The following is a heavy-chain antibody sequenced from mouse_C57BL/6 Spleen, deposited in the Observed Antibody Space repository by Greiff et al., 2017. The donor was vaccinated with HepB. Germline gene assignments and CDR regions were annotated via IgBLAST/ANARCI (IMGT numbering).Heavy chain of an antibody. CDR3: ARRDDYYGLGDYFDS. Sequence: QVTLKESGPGILQSSQTLSLTCSFSGFSLSTSGMGVSWIRQPSGKGLEWLAHIYWDDDKRYNPSLKSRLTISKETSRNQVFLKITSVDTADTATYYCARRDDYYGLGDYFDSWGQGTTLTVSS. D-gene: IGHD2-1*01. CDR1: GFSLSTSGMG. CDR2: IYWDDDK. J-gene: IGHJ2*01. V-gene: IGHV8-12*01.